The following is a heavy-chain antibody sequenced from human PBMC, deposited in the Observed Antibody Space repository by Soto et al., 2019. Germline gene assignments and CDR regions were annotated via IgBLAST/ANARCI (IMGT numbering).Heavy chain of an antibody. D-gene: IGHD2-8*01. Sequence: SETLSLTCSVSGVSISRSNWWTWVRQAPGKGLEWIGELYPSGGTTYNPSLQNRVTISVYYSKNHLSLPLTSVPAADTAACYWARCLICSNGGRLDPWGKGALVTVSS. CDR2: LYPSGGT. CDR1: GVSISRSNW. V-gene: IGHV4-4*02. CDR3: ARCLICSNGGRLDP. J-gene: IGHJ5*02.